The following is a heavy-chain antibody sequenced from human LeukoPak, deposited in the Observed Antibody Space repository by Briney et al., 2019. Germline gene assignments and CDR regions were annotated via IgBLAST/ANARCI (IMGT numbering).Heavy chain of an antibody. D-gene: IGHD6-13*01. J-gene: IGHJ3*02. CDR1: VYTLTGYY. Sequence: ASVKVSCKASVYTLTGYYMHWVRQAPGQEREWMGWINPNRGGTNYAQKFQGRVTMTRNTSISTAYMELSRLRSDDTAVYYCARVRSIAAAVASDAFDIWGQGTMVTVSS. CDR2: INPNRGGT. CDR3: ARVRSIAAAVASDAFDI. V-gene: IGHV1-2*02.